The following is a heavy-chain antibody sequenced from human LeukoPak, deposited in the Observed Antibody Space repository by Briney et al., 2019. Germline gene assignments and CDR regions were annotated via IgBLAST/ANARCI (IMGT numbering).Heavy chain of an antibody. J-gene: IGHJ3*02. CDR1: GGSISSYY. Sequence: PSETLSLTCTVSGGSISSYYWSWIRQPPGKGLEWIGYIYYSGSTNYNPSLKSRVTISVDTSKNQFSLKLSSVTAADTAVYYCASSSDYRLDAFDIWGQGTMVTVSS. V-gene: IGHV4-59*08. D-gene: IGHD4-17*01. CDR2: IYYSGST. CDR3: ASSSDYRLDAFDI.